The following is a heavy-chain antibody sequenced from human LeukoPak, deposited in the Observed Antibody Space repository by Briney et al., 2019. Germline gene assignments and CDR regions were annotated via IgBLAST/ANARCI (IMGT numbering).Heavy chain of an antibody. V-gene: IGHV4-61*02. Sequence: SQTLSLTCTVSGGSISSGSYYWSWIRQPAGKGLEWIGRIYTSGSTNYNPSLKSRVTISVDTSKNQLSLKLSSVTAADTAVYYCARDHTAMVKGASNWFDPWGQGTLVTVSS. CDR3: ARDHTAMVKGASNWFDP. CDR2: IYTSGST. J-gene: IGHJ5*02. D-gene: IGHD5-18*01. CDR1: GGSISSGSYY.